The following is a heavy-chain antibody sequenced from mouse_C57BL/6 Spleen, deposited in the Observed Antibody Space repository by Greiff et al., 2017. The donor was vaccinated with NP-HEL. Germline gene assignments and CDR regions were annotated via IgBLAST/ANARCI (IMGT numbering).Heavy chain of an antibody. CDR3: ALLRENAMDY. CDR1: GFTFTDYY. V-gene: IGHV7-3*01. Sequence: EVKVVESGGGLVQPGGSLSLSCAASGFTFTDYYMSWVRQPPGKALEWLGFIRNKANGYTTEYSASVKGRFTISRDNSQSILYLQMNALRAEDSATYYCALLRENAMDYWGQGTSVTVSS. J-gene: IGHJ4*01. D-gene: IGHD1-1*01. CDR2: IRNKANGYTT.